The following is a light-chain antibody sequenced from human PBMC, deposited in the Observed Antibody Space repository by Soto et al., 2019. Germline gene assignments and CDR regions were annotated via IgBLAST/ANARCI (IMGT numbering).Light chain of an antibody. Sequence: IHMTQSPSSLSASVGDRVTITCRASQRITTDLNWYQQKPGKAPKLLISTAATLQGGVPSRFSGSGSGTDFTLSITTLQPEDFATYFCQQSYSPPYIFGQGTKLEIK. CDR2: TAA. V-gene: IGKV1-39*01. J-gene: IGKJ2*01. CDR1: QRITTD. CDR3: QQSYSPPYI.